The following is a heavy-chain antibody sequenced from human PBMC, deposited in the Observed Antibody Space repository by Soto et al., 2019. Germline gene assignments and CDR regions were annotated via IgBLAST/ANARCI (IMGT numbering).Heavy chain of an antibody. J-gene: IGHJ6*02. CDR1: GGSISSYY. V-gene: IGHV4-59*01. D-gene: IGHD6-13*01. CDR2: IYYSGST. CDR3: ARGRRIAAAGTSYYYGMDV. Sequence: VQLQESGPGLVKPSETLSLTCTVSGGSISSYYWSWIRQPPGKGLEWIGYIYYSGSTNYNPSLKSRVTISVDTSKNQFSLKLSSVTAADTAVYYCARGRRIAAAGTSYYYGMDVWGQGTTVTVSS.